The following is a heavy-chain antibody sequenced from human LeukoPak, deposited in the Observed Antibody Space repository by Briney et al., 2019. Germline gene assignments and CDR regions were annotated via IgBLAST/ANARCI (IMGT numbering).Heavy chain of an antibody. CDR2: ISYDGSNK. Sequence: QTGGSLRLSCAASGFTFSSYAMHWVRQAPGKGLEWVAVISYDGSNKYYADSVKGRFTIPRDNSKNTLYLQMNSLRAEDTAVYYCAREVRYMYYDFWSGYSDYWGQGTLVTVSS. V-gene: IGHV3-30-3*01. J-gene: IGHJ4*02. CDR1: GFTFSSYA. CDR3: AREVRYMYYDFWSGYSDY. D-gene: IGHD3-3*01.